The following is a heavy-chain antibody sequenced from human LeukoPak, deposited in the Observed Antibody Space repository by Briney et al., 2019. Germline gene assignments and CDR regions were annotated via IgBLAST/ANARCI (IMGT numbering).Heavy chain of an antibody. Sequence: PGGSLRLSCAASGFTLGTYWMSWVRQAPGKGLEWVANIKGDGREKYFAGSVRGRFTISRDNARNSLFLQMNSLRAEDTAVYYCARARYCSSGNCYKDYWGQGSLVTVSS. CDR1: GFTLGTYW. D-gene: IGHD2-15*01. CDR3: ARARYCSSGNCYKDY. CDR2: IKGDGREK. V-gene: IGHV3-7*01. J-gene: IGHJ4*02.